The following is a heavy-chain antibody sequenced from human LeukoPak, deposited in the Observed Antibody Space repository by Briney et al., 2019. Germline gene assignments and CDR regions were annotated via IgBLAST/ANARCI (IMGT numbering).Heavy chain of an antibody. CDR1: GFTVSSNY. J-gene: IGHJ4*02. Sequence: GGSLRLSCAASGFTVSSNYMSWVRQAPGKGLEWVSVIYSGGTTYYADSVKGRFTISRDNSEDTLYLQMNSLRAEDTAVYYCAVVGNPPNDYWGQGTLVTVSS. CDR3: AVVGNPPNDY. D-gene: IGHD4-23*01. CDR2: IYSGGTT. V-gene: IGHV3-66*01.